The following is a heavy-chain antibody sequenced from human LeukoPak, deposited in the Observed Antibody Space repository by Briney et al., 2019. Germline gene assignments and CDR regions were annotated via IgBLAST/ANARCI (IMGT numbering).Heavy chain of an antibody. CDR2: ITYSGTT. CDR3: ARHGGRYNWSPSD. Sequence: SETLSLTCTVSGDSISSSTYSTTYYWGWIRQPPVKGLEWIGSITYSGTTHYNASLKRRVTISVDTSKNQFSLRLSSVTAADTAVYFCARHGGRYNWSPSDWGQGTLVTVSS. J-gene: IGHJ4*02. CDR1: GDSISSSTYSTTYY. V-gene: IGHV4-39*01. D-gene: IGHD1-20*01.